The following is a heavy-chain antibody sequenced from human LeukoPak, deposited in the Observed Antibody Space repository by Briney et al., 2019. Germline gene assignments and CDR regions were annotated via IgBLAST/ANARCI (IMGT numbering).Heavy chain of an antibody. D-gene: IGHD2-2*01. CDR2: IYSSGTT. CDR3: GRQGYTASYYFLDY. J-gene: IGHJ4*02. V-gene: IGHV4-4*07. Sequence: SDTLSLTCTLSGRSISIHYWGWVRHPAGGGLECIGRIYSSGTTTYNPCLKSRFAMSVDTSKTQFSLKLRSVTAADTSIYYCGRQGYTASYYFLDYWSQGTLVTVSS. CDR1: GRSISIHY.